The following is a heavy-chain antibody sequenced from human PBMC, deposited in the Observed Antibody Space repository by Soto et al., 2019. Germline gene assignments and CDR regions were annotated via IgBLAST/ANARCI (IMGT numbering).Heavy chain of an antibody. D-gene: IGHD2-15*01. CDR3: ARSTVVTACFDY. CDR2: IYHSGST. CDR1: GGSISSGGYS. Sequence: QLQLQESGSGLVKPSQTLSLTGAVSGGSISSGGYSWSWIRQPPGKGLEWIGYIYHSGSTYYNPSLKSRVTISVDRSKNQFSLKLSSVTAADTAVYYCARSTVVTACFDYWGQGTLVTVSS. J-gene: IGHJ4*02. V-gene: IGHV4-30-2*01.